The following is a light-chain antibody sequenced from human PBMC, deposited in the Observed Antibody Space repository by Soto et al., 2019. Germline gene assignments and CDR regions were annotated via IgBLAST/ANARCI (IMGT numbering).Light chain of an antibody. CDR2: GAS. J-gene: IGKJ4*01. V-gene: IGKV3-15*01. CDR3: QQYNNWPL. CDR1: QSVNIH. Sequence: EIVMTQSPATLSVSPGERATLPCRASQSVNIHLAWYQQKPGQAPRLLIYGASTRATGIPARFSGSGSGTEFTLTISSLQSEDFAVYYCQQYNNWPLFGGGTKVDIK.